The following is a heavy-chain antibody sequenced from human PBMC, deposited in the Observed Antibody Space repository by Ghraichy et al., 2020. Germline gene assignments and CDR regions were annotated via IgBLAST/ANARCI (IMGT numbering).Heavy chain of an antibody. J-gene: IGHJ3*02. CDR3: ARRQTTGDVLDI. CDR1: GFTLSSYT. D-gene: IGHD4-17*01. CDR2: ITSSSATT. V-gene: IGHV3-48*01. Sequence: GGSLRLSCAASGFTLSSYTMNWVRQAPGKGLYWVSSITSSSATTHYADSVKGRFTISRDNSKNSLYLQMNSLRAEDTAVYYCARRQTTGDVLDIWYKGQWSPSLQ.